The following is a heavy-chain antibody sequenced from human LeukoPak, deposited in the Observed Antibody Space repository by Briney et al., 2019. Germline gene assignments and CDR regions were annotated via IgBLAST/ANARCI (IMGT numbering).Heavy chain of an antibody. J-gene: IGHJ6*03. CDR1: GFTFSRYS. CDR3: ARDYSGSYYYYYYMDV. CDR2: ISSSSIYT. V-gene: IGHV3-21*01. D-gene: IGHD1-26*01. Sequence: GGSLRLSCAASGFTFSRYSMNWVRQAPGKGLEWVASISSSSIYTYYADSVKGRFTISRDNAKNSLYLQMNSLRAEDTAVYYCARDYSGSYYYYYYMDVWGKGTTVTVSS.